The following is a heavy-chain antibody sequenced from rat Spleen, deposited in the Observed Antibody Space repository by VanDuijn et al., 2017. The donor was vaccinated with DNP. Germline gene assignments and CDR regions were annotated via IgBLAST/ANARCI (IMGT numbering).Heavy chain of an antibody. Sequence: EVQLVESGGGLVQPGGSLKLSCAASGFTFSDYYMAWVRQSPTKGLEWVASITDSGGSTYYRDSVKGRFTISRDNAKSTLYLQMDSLRSEDTATYYCTTRGTTGTSDYWGQGVMVTVSS. J-gene: IGHJ2*01. CDR2: ITDSGGST. V-gene: IGHV5-20*01. CDR3: TTRGTTGTSDY. CDR1: GFTFSDYY. D-gene: IGHD1-11*01.